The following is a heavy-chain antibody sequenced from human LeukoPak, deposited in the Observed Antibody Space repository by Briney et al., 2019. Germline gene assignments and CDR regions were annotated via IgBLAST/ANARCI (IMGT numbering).Heavy chain of an antibody. V-gene: IGHV3-9*01. Sequence: QAGGSLRLSCAASGFTFSSYDMHWVRQAPGKGLEWVSGISWNSGSIGYADSVKGRFTISRDNAKNSLYLQMNSLRAEDTALYYCAKDMAAYRYDILTGAANDYWGQGTLVTVSS. CDR3: AKDMAAYRYDILTGAANDY. D-gene: IGHD3-9*01. CDR1: GFTFSSYD. J-gene: IGHJ4*02. CDR2: ISWNSGSI.